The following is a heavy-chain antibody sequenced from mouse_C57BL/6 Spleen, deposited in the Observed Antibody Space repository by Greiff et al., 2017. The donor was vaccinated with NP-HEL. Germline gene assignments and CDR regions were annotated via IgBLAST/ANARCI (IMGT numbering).Heavy chain of an antibody. CDR3: ASDGGSIYDGYPGAMDY. J-gene: IGHJ4*01. Sequence: QVQLKESGPGLVAPSQSLSITCTVSGFSLTSYGVDWVRQSPGKGLEWLGVIWGVGSTNYNSALKSRLSISKDNSKSQVFLKMNSLQTDDTAMYYCASDGGSIYDGYPGAMDYWGQGTSVTVSS. V-gene: IGHV2-6*01. D-gene: IGHD2-3*01. CDR2: IWGVGST. CDR1: GFSLTSYG.